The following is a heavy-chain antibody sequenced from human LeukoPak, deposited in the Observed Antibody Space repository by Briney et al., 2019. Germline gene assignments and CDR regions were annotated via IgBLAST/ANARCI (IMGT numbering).Heavy chain of an antibody. CDR1: GGSISSGDYY. CDR3: ARAFYGDPALDY. Sequence: SETLSLTCTVSGGSISSGDYYWSWIRQPPGKGLEWIGYIYYSGSTYYNPSPKSRVTISVDTSKNQFPLKLSSVTAADTAVYYCARAFYGDPALDYWGQGTLVTVSS. V-gene: IGHV4-30-4*01. J-gene: IGHJ4*02. D-gene: IGHD4-17*01. CDR2: IYYSGST.